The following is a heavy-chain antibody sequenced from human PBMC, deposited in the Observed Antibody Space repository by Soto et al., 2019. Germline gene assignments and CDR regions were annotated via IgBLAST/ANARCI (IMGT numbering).Heavy chain of an antibody. CDR3: AKERGYTGKVTAPGY. CDR1: ECTFNTYG. J-gene: IGHJ4*02. CDR2: ISYDGSHK. V-gene: IGHV3-30*18. D-gene: IGHD5-18*01. Sequence: GGSLRLSCTVSECTFNTYGLHWVCKGQDKGVEWVAVISYDGSHKSYADSVEGRFTISRDNSKDTLYLEMNSMRPEDTAMFYFAKERGYTGKVTAPGYWGQGTLVTGSS.